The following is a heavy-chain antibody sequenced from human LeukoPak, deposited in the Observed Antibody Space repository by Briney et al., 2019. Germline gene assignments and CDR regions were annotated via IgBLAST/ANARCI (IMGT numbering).Heavy chain of an antibody. CDR3: ARDSNCAGGTCYDS. CDR1: GTSVNSGSYY. J-gene: IGHJ4*02. Sequence: PSETLSLTCTVSGTSVNSGSYYWSWFRQPPGKGLEWSAYIFYTGSANYSPSLRSRVAISIDTSKNQFSLKLSSVTAADTAVYYCARDSNCAGGTCYDSWGQGTLVTVSS. V-gene: IGHV4-61*01. D-gene: IGHD2-15*01. CDR2: IFYTGSA.